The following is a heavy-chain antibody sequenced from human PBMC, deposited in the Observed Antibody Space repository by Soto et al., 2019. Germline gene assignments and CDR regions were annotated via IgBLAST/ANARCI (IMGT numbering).Heavy chain of an antibody. CDR3: ARDGYSSGWSTGYFQH. Sequence: GASVKVSCKASGGTFSSYAISWVRQAPGQGLEWMGGIIPIFGTANYAQKFQGRVTITADESTSTAYMELSSLRSEDTAVYYCARDGYSSGWSTGYFQHWGQGTLVTVSS. CDR2: IIPIFGTA. J-gene: IGHJ1*01. CDR1: GGTFSSYA. D-gene: IGHD6-19*01. V-gene: IGHV1-69*13.